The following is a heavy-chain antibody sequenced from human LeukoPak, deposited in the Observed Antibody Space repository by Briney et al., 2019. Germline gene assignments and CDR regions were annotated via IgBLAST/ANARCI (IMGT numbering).Heavy chain of an antibody. CDR2: MKRDGSEV. J-gene: IGHJ4*02. CDR1: GFTFSTYW. Sequence: GGSLRLSCAASGFTFSTYWMTWVRQAPGKGLEWVANMKRDGSEVYYANSVKGHFTISRDNAKNSLCLQMNSLRAEDTAVYYCARYTEYYFDYWGQGTLVTVSS. D-gene: IGHD2-2*02. V-gene: IGHV3-7*01. CDR3: ARYTEYYFDY.